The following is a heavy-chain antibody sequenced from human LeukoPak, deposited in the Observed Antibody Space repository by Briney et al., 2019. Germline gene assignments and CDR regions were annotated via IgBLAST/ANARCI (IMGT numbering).Heavy chain of an antibody. J-gene: IGHJ4*02. CDR2: INHSGST. CDR3: ARVPPYGSGRGYFDY. V-gene: IGHV4-34*01. Sequence: PSETLSLTCAVYGVSFSGYYWSWIRQPPGKGLEWIGEINHSGSTNYNPSRKSRVTISVDTSKNQFSLKLSSVTAADTAVYYCARVPPYGSGRGYFDYWGQGTLVTVSS. CDR1: GVSFSGYY. D-gene: IGHD3-10*01.